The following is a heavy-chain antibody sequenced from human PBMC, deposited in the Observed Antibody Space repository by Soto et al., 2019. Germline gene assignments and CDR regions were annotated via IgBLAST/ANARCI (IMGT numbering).Heavy chain of an antibody. CDR2: INPSGDST. V-gene: IGHV1-46*03. D-gene: IGHD3-10*01. J-gene: IGHJ4*02. CDR3: AILLWFGGKYYFDD. Sequence: QVQLVQSGAEVKKPGASVKVSCKSSGYTLSSYYMHWVRQAPGQGLEWLGIINPSGDSTSYAQKLQGRVTMTRDTSTSTVYMELSSLRSEDTAVYYCAILLWFGGKYYFDDWGQGTLVTVSS. CDR1: GYTLSSYY.